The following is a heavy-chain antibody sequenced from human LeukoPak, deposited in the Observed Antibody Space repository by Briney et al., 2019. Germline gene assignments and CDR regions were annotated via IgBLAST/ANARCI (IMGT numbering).Heavy chain of an antibody. V-gene: IGHV1-2*02. D-gene: IGHD4-17*01. CDR2: INPNSGGT. CDR1: GYTFTGYY. Sequence: ASVKVSCKASGYTFTGYYMHWVRQAPGQGLEWMGWINPNSGGTNYAQKFQGRVTMTRDTSISTAYMELSRLRSDDTAVYYCTRYGDPTDVDYYYCYGMDVWGQGTTVTVSS. CDR3: TRYGDPTDVDYYYCYGMDV. J-gene: IGHJ6*02.